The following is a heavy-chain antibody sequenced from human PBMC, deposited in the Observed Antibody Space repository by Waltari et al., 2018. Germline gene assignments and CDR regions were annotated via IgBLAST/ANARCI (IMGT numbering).Heavy chain of an antibody. D-gene: IGHD5-18*01. CDR2: SSGSGGST. Sequence: EVQLVESGGGLVQPGGSLRLSCAASGFTFSSYAMSWVRQAPGKGLEWVSASSGSGGSTYYADSVKGLFTISRDNSKNTLYLQMNSLRAEDTAVYYCAKDTGRGYSYGHDYWGQGTLVTVSS. CDR1: GFTFSSYA. V-gene: IGHV3-23*04. J-gene: IGHJ4*02. CDR3: AKDTGRGYSYGHDY.